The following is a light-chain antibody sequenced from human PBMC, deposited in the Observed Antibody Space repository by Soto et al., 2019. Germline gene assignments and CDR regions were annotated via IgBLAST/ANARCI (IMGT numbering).Light chain of an antibody. J-gene: IGLJ3*02. CDR3: HSYDSSLSGSV. V-gene: IGLV1-40*01. CDR1: SSNIGAGYD. Sequence: QSVLTQPPSVSGAPGQRVTISCTGSSSNIGAGYDVHWYQQLPGTAPKLLIYRNNNRPSGVPDRFSGSKSGTSASLAITGLQAEDEAVYYCHSYDSSLSGSVFGGGTKLTVL. CDR2: RNN.